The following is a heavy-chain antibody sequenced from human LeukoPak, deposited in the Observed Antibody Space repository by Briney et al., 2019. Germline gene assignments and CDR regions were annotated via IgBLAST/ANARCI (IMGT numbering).Heavy chain of an antibody. Sequence: GGPLRLSCAASGFTFSSYGMHWVRQAPGKGLEWVEVISYDGSNKYYADSVKGRFTISRDNSKNTLYLQMNSLRAEDTAVYYCAKAPPNSSGWYVGYYYYGMDVWGQGTTVTVSS. D-gene: IGHD6-19*01. CDR3: AKAPPNSSGWYVGYYYYGMDV. CDR1: GFTFSSYG. V-gene: IGHV3-30*18. CDR2: ISYDGSNK. J-gene: IGHJ6*02.